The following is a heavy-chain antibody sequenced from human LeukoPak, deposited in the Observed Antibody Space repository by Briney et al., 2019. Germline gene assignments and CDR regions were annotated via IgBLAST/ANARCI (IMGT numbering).Heavy chain of an antibody. CDR2: INPNSGGT. V-gene: IGHV1-2*02. Sequence: GASVTVSFRALGYIFTDYYIYWVRQAPGQGLEWMGWINPNSGGTNYAQKFQGRVTMTRDTSISTAYMELSWLKSDDTAVYYCTGNYYGSGSYADFDYWGQGTLVTVSS. CDR3: TGNYYGSGSYADFDY. CDR1: GYIFTDYY. D-gene: IGHD3-10*01. J-gene: IGHJ4*02.